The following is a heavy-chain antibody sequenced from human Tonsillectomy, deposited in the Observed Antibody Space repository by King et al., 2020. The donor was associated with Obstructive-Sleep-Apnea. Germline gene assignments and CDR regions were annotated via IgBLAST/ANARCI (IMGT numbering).Heavy chain of an antibody. D-gene: IGHD5-12*01. CDR3: ATVAIATTTYYFDY. J-gene: IGHJ4*02. CDR2: INPNSGGT. Sequence: HVQLVESGAEVKKPGASVKVSCKASGYTFTGYYVHWVRQAPGHGLEWMGWINPNSGGTNYAQKVQGRVTMTRETSISTASMELSRLRSDETAVYYCATVAIATTTYYFDYWGQGTLVTVSS. CDR1: GYTFTGYY. V-gene: IGHV1-2*02.